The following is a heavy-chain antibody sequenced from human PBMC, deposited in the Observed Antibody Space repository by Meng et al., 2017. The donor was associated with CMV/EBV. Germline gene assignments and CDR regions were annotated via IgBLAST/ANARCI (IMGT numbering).Heavy chain of an antibody. J-gene: IGHJ6*02. V-gene: IGHV3-30*02. CDR1: GFTFSSYG. CDR2: IRYDGSNK. CDR3: AKDIFSVLRSFPGGMDV. D-gene: IGHD3-9*01. Sequence: GGSLRLSCAASGFTFSSYGMHWVRQAPDKGREGVAFIRYDGSNKYYADSVKGRFTISRDNSKNTLYLQMNSLRAEDTAVYYCAKDIFSVLRSFPGGMDVWGQGTTVTVSS.